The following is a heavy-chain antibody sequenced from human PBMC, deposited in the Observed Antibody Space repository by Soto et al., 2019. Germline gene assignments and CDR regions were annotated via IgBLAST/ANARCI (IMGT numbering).Heavy chain of an antibody. CDR2: IVPLLGTA. J-gene: IGHJ4*02. V-gene: IGHV1-69*01. Sequence: QVHLVQSGAEVKKPGSSVKVSCKASGGTFSTSGISWVRQAPGQGLEWVGRIVPLLGTANYAQRFQGRVRITADESTSTAYMELSSLRSEDTAVYYCAREYSSGGSGYCGQGTLVTVSS. D-gene: IGHD6-19*01. CDR1: GGTFSTSG. CDR3: AREYSSGGSGY.